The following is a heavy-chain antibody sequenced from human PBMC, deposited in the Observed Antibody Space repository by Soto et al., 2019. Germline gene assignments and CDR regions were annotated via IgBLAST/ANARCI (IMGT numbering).Heavy chain of an antibody. CDR2: IYYSGST. CDR1: GGSISSGGYY. D-gene: IGHD1-7*01. Sequence: SETLSLTCTVSGGSISSGGYYWSWIRQHPGKGLEWIGYIYYSGSTYYNPSLKSRVTISVDTSKNQFSLKLSSVTAADTAVYYCARAPAELRRWFDPWGQGTLVTVSS. J-gene: IGHJ5*02. V-gene: IGHV4-31*03. CDR3: ARAPAELRRWFDP.